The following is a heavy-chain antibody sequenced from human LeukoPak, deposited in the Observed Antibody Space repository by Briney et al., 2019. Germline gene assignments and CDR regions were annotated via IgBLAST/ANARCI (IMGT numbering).Heavy chain of an antibody. CDR3: ARNPYFGSGTYPPFDY. CDR2: IWYDGSNK. D-gene: IGHD3-10*01. V-gene: IGHV3-33*01. CDR1: GFTFSSYG. Sequence: GRSLRLSCAASGFTFSSYGMHWVRQAPGKGLEWVAIIWYDGSNKYFADSVKGRFTISRDNSKNTVYLQVNSLRAEDTAVYYCARNPYFGSGTYPPFDYWGQGTLVTVSS. J-gene: IGHJ4*02.